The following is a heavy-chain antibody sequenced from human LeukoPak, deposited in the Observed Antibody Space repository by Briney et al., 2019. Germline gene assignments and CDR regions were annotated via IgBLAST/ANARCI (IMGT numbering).Heavy chain of an antibody. Sequence: GGSLRLSCAASGFTFSSYWMSWVRQAPGKGLEWAANIKQDGSEKYYVDSVKGRFTISRDNAKNSLYLQMNSLRAEDTAVYYCAREGGYSYGWYYYMDVWGKGTTVTVSS. D-gene: IGHD5-18*01. V-gene: IGHV3-7*01. CDR2: IKQDGSEK. CDR1: GFTFSSYW. CDR3: AREGGYSYGWYYYMDV. J-gene: IGHJ6*03.